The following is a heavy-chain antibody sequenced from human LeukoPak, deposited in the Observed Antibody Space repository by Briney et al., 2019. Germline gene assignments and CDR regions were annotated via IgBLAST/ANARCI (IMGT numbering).Heavy chain of an antibody. CDR3: ARVRAYYYDSSGYYDY. V-gene: IGHV3-7*01. J-gene: IGHJ4*02. CDR1: GFTFSSYA. CDR2: IKQDGSEK. D-gene: IGHD3-22*01. Sequence: GGSLRLSCAASGFTFSSYAMSWVRQAPGKGLEWVANIKQDGSEKYYVDSVKGRFTISRDDAKNSLYLQMNSLRAEDTAVYYCARVRAYYYDSSGYYDYWGQGTLVTVSS.